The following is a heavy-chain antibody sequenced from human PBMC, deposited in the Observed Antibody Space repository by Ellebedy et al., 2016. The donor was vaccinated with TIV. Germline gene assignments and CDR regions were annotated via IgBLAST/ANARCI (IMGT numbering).Heavy chain of an antibody. D-gene: IGHD3-3*01. CDR3: ARKVGVVTAYFDY. CDR1: DYSASSAFY. Sequence: MPSDTLSLTCTVSDYSASSAFYWGWIRQSPGKGLEWIGSMYHSGTTYYNPSLKSRVSIALDTSNDQCFLKLSYLTAADTAVYYCARKVGVVTAYFDYWGQGTLVTVSS. V-gene: IGHV4-38-2*02. J-gene: IGHJ4*02. CDR2: MYHSGTT.